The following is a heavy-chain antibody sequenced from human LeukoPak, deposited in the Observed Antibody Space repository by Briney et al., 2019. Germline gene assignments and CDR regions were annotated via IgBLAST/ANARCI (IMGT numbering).Heavy chain of an antibody. Sequence: PSETLSLTCAVYGGPFSGYYWSWIRQPPGKGLEWIGEINHSGRTNSNPSLKSRVTISVNTSKNQSSLKLSSVTAADTAVYYCARGRGRTSYGSGSYYNSPSPYMDVWGKGTTVTVSS. CDR3: ARGRGRTSYGSGSYYNSPSPYMDV. J-gene: IGHJ6*03. CDR1: GGPFSGYY. D-gene: IGHD3-10*01. V-gene: IGHV4-34*01. CDR2: INHSGRT.